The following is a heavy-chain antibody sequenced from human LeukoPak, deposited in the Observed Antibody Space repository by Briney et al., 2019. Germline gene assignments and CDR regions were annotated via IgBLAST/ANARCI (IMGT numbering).Heavy chain of an antibody. D-gene: IGHD3-22*01. CDR2: IREDGTEK. V-gene: IGHV3-7*01. CDR3: ARDHSEDSSGPTEGVDY. Sequence: PGGSLRLSCTASGFTFSGAWMTWVRQAPGKGLEWVANIREDGTEKNYVDSVKGRFTISRDNAKNSLFLQMNSLRAEDTAVYYCARDHSEDSSGPTEGVDYWGQGTLVTVSS. J-gene: IGHJ4*02. CDR1: GFTFSGAW.